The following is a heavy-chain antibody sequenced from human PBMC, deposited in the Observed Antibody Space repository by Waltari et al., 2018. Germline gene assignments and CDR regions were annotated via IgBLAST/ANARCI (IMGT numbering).Heavy chain of an antibody. Sequence: QVQLQQWGAGLLKPSETLSLTCAVYGGSFSGYYWSWIRQPPGKGLDGIGEINHRGSTNYNPALKSRCTISVDTSKNQFSLKLSSVTAADTAVYYCARDGDYGDYSFDYWGQGTLVTVSS. D-gene: IGHD4-17*01. J-gene: IGHJ4*02. CDR2: INHRGST. CDR3: ARDGDYGDYSFDY. V-gene: IGHV4-34*01. CDR1: GGSFSGYY.